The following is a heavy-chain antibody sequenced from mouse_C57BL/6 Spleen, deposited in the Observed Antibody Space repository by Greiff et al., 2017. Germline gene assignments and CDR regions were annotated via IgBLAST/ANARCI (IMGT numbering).Heavy chain of an antibody. Sequence: QVQLKQPGAELVRPGTSVKLSCKASGYTFTSYWMHWVKQRPGQGLEWIGVIDPSDSYTNYNQKFKGKATLTVDTSSSTAYMQLSSLTSEDSAVYYCARSGGYWFAYWGQGTLVTVSA. CDR1: GYTFTSYW. CDR2: IDPSDSYT. J-gene: IGHJ3*01. CDR3: ARSGGYWFAY. V-gene: IGHV1-59*01. D-gene: IGHD1-1*02.